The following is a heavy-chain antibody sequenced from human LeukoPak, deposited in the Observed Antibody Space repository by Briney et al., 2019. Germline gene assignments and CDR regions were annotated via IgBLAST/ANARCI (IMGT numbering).Heavy chain of an antibody. V-gene: IGHV4-39*01. CDR1: GGSISSYY. J-gene: IGHJ4*02. Sequence: SETLSLTCTVSGGSISSYYWGWIRQPPGKGLEWIGSIYYSGSTYYNPSLKSRVTISVDASKNQFSLKLSSVTAADTAVYYCARLIMVSSNHFDYWGQGTLVTVSS. CDR3: ARLIMVSSNHFDY. CDR2: IYYSGST. D-gene: IGHD2-8*01.